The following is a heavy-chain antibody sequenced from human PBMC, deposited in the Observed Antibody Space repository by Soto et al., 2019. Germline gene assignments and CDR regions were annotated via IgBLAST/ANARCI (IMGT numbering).Heavy chain of an antibody. CDR1: GGSISSTNW. V-gene: IGHV4-4*02. Sequence: QVQLQESGPGLVKPSGTLSLTCAVSGGSISSTNWWTWVRQPPGKGLEWIGEVHHSGTTNYNPSLXSXVXXSVDKSKNEFSLKLSSVTAADTAVYYCARDRADRTWGQGTLVTVSS. J-gene: IGHJ4*02. D-gene: IGHD3-22*01. CDR3: ARDRADRT. CDR2: VHHSGTT.